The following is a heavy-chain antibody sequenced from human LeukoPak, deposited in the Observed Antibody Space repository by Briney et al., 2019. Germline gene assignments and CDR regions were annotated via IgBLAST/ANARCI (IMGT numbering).Heavy chain of an antibody. CDR3: ARSLTYGGKYFDY. Sequence: TSETLSLTCAVYGGSFSGYYWSWIRQPPGKGLEWIGEINHSGSTNYNPSLKSRVTISVDTSKNQFSLKLSSVTAADTAVYYCARSLTYGGKYFDYWGQGTLVTVSS. V-gene: IGHV4-34*01. CDR1: GGSFSGYY. CDR2: INHSGST. D-gene: IGHD4-23*01. J-gene: IGHJ4*02.